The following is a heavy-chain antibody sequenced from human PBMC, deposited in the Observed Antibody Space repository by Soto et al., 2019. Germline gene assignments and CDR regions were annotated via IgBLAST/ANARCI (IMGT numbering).Heavy chain of an antibody. CDR1: GGTFSTSA. V-gene: IGHV1-69*12. Sequence: QVQLMQSGAEVKKPGSSVKVSCKASGGTFSTSAISWVRQAPGEGLEWVGGIMPVFATPDYAQKFQGRVTISADECTTTAYLELTSLTTADTAVYSCARDKDRQQLGGNYYYILDVWGQGTAITVSS. D-gene: IGHD3-3*02. CDR3: ARDKDRQQLGGNYYYILDV. CDR2: IMPVFATP. J-gene: IGHJ6*02.